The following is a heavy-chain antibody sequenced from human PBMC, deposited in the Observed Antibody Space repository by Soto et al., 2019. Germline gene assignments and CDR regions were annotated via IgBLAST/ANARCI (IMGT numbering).Heavy chain of an antibody. V-gene: IGHV4-59*01. CDR1: GGSISSYY. CDR3: ARLNAPAAQYNNWFDP. D-gene: IGHD2-2*01. J-gene: IGHJ5*02. Sequence: SETLSLTCTVSGGSISSYYWSWIRQPPGKGLEWIGYIYYSGSTNYNPSLKSRVTISVDTSKNQFSLKLSSVTAADTAVYYCARLNAPAAQYNNWFDPWGQGTLVTVSS. CDR2: IYYSGST.